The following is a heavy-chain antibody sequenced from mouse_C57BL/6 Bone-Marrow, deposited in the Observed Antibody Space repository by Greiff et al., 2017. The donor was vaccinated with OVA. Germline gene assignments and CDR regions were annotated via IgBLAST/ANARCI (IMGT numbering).Heavy chain of an antibody. CDR2: ISRGSSTI. Sequence: EVKLVESGGGLVKPGGSLKLSCAASGFTFSDYGMHWVRQAPEKGLEWVAYISRGSSTIYYADTVKGRFTISRDNAKNTLCLQMTSLRSEDTAMYYCARVRPYSNYEGSFDYWGQGTTLTVSS. V-gene: IGHV5-17*01. CDR1: GFTFSDYG. D-gene: IGHD2-5*01. J-gene: IGHJ2*01. CDR3: ARVRPYSNYEGSFDY.